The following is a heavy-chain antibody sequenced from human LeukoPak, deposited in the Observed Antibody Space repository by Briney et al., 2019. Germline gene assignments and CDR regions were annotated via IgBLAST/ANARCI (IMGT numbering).Heavy chain of an antibody. CDR3: ARGWASAFDV. J-gene: IGHJ3*01. D-gene: IGHD1-26*01. CDR2: TYYTSKWNT. V-gene: IGHV6-1*01. CDR1: ADSVSTSGVA. Sequence: SQTLSLTCAISADSVSTSGVAWNWVRQSPSRGLEWLGRTYYTSKWNTDYAVSVKSRIVVKPDTSKNQFSLQLNSVTSEDTAVYYCARGWASAFDVWGQGIMVTVSS.